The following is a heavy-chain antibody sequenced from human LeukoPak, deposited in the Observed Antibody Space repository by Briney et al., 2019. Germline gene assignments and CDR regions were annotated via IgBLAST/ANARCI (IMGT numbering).Heavy chain of an antibody. CDR2: ISSSSSYI. V-gene: IGHV3-21*01. CDR1: GFTFSSYS. Sequence: GGSLRLSCAASGFTFSSYSMNWVRQAPGKGLEWVSSISSSSSYIYYADSVKGRFTISRDNAKNSLYLQMNSLRAEDTAVYYCARAGYSSSWYVGYWGQGTLVTVSS. CDR3: ARAGYSSSWYVGY. D-gene: IGHD6-13*01. J-gene: IGHJ4*02.